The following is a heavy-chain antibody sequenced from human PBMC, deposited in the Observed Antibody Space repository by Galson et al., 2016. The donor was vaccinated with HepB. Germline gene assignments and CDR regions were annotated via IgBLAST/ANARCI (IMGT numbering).Heavy chain of an antibody. V-gene: IGHV1-46*01. CDR3: ARTGYCTGGSCRNWLDP. CDR2: VNPSGGIT. J-gene: IGHJ5*02. Sequence: SVKVSCKASGYTFITYYIHWVRQAPGQGLEWIGIVNPSGGITSYAQKFEGRVTMTRDTSTSTVYMALSSLSSDDTAVYYCARTGYCTGGSCRNWLDPWGQGTPVTVSS. D-gene: IGHD2-8*02. CDR1: GYTFITYY.